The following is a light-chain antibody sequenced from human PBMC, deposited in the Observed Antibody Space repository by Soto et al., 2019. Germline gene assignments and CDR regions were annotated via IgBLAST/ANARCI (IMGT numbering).Light chain of an antibody. Sequence: QSALTQPAFVSGSPGRSVTISCTGTSTDVGGFNYVSWYQHPPGRAPKLIMYDVTNRPSGISYRFSASKSGRTASLTISGPQAEDEADYYCSSYSSSTTHVVFGGGTKLTVL. J-gene: IGLJ2*01. CDR3: SSYSSSTTHVV. CDR1: STDVGGFNY. V-gene: IGLV2-14*03. CDR2: DVT.